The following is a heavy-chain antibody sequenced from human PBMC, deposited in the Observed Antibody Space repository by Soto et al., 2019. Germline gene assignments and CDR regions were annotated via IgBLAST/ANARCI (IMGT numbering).Heavy chain of an antibody. J-gene: IGHJ6*02. D-gene: IGHD2-2*01. Sequence: QVHLVQSGAEVKKPGSSVKVSCKASGGTFSNYAISWVRQAPGQGLEWMGGIIPIFDTANYAQKFQGRVTIPADESTCTAYMELSSLRSEDTAVYYCARHDGISGSCYYSYYYGMDVWGQGTTVTVSS. V-gene: IGHV1-69*12. CDR3: ARHDGISGSCYYSYYYGMDV. CDR2: IIPIFDTA. CDR1: GGTFSNYA.